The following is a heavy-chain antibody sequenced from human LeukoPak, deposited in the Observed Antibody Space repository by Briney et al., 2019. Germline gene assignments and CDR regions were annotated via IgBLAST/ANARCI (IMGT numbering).Heavy chain of an antibody. V-gene: IGHV1-3*01. CDR2: ISAGNGNT. J-gene: IGHJ4*02. CDR1: GYTFTSYA. CDR3: ARDSGSGNNDY. D-gene: IGHD1-26*01. Sequence: ASVKVSCKASGYTFTSYAIHWVRQAPGQRLEWLGWISAGNGNTKYSQNFQGRVTFISNTSATTAFMELSSLRSEDAAVYYCARDSGSGNNDYWGQGTLVTVSS.